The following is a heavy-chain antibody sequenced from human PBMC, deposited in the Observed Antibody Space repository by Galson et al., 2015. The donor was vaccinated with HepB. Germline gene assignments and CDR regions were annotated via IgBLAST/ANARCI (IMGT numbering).Heavy chain of an antibody. D-gene: IGHD3-16*01. CDR1: GFTFSNYA. CDR2: ISGSGVGI. Sequence: SLRLSCAASGFTFSNYAMSWVRQAPGKGLEWVSGISGSGVGIYYADSVKGRFTISRDNSKNTLYLQMNSLRAEDTAVYYCAKLSRDYIWGSYKGNWGQGTLVTVSS. V-gene: IGHV3-23*01. J-gene: IGHJ4*02. CDR3: AKLSRDYIWGSYKGN.